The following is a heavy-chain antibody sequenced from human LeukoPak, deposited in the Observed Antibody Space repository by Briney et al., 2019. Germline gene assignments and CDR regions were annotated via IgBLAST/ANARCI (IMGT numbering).Heavy chain of an antibody. J-gene: IGHJ3*02. CDR3: ARSSIAALDALDI. V-gene: IGHV4-34*01. Sequence: SETLSLTCAVYGGSFSGYYWSWIRQPPGKGLEWIGEINHSGSTNYNPSLKSRVTISVDTSKNQFSLKLSSVTAADTAVYYCARSSIAALDALDIWGQGTMVTVSS. CDR1: GGSFSGYY. CDR2: INHSGST. D-gene: IGHD6-6*01.